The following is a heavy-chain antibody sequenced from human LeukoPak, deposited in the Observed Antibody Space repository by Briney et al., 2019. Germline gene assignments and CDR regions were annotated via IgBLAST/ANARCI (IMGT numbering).Heavy chain of an antibody. J-gene: IGHJ5*02. CDR1: GYSFISDG. CDR2: SNSHNGHT. Sequence: GSVNVSCKASGYSFISDGISGVRQAPGQGVEWMAWSNSHNGHTDYALRLHDRVTVTPDTSTNTAYLEMRSLRSDDTAVYYCARVVGGAVAGTGNWFDPWGQGTLVTVSS. V-gene: IGHV1-18*01. CDR3: ARVVGGAVAGTGNWFDP. D-gene: IGHD6-19*01.